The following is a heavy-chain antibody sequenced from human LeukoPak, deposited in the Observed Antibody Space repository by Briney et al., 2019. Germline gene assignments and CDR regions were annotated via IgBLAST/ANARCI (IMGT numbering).Heavy chain of an antibody. CDR1: GGSFSGYY. CDR3: ARAVDVADY. CDR2: INHSGST. V-gene: IGHV4-34*01. Sequence: NPSETLSLTCAVYGGSFSGYYWSWIRQPPGKGLEWIGEINHSGSTNYNPSLKSRVTISVDTSKNQFSLKLSSVTAADTAVYYCARAVDVADYWGQGTLVAVSS. J-gene: IGHJ4*02. D-gene: IGHD3-16*01.